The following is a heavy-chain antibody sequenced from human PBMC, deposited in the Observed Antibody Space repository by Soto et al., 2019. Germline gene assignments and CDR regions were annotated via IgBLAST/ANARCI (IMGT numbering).Heavy chain of an antibody. V-gene: IGHV4-59*01. D-gene: IGHD1-20*01. J-gene: IGHJ5*02. CDR3: AGSSITGTWFDP. CDR1: GGSISSYY. Sequence: SETLSLTCTISGGSISSYYWSWMRQPPGKGLEWIGYIYYSGSTNYNPSLKSRVTISVDTSKNQFSLKLSSVTAADTAVYYCAGSSITGTWFDPWGQGTLVTVSS. CDR2: IYYSGST.